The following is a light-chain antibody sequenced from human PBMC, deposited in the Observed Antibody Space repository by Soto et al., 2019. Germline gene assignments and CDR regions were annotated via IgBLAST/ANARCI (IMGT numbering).Light chain of an antibody. J-gene: IGKJ3*01. CDR2: DAS. CDR3: QQRRT. V-gene: IGKV3-11*01. CDR1: QSVSSY. Sequence: EIVLTHSPVTLSLSPGGRATLSCRASQSVSSYLAWYQQNPGQAPRLLIYDASNSATGITARFSGSGSGTDFTITLSSLEPEDSAVYYCQQRRTFGPGTKVHIK.